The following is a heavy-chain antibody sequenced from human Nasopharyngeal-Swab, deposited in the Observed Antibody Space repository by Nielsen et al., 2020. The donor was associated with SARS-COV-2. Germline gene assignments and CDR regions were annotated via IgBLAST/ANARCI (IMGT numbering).Heavy chain of an antibody. CDR1: GFTFSSYG. D-gene: IGHD2-2*03. V-gene: IGHV3-30*18. CDR3: AKELDIVVVPYFDYGMDV. CDR2: ISYDGSNK. Sequence: GGSLRLSCAASGFTFSSYGMHWVRQAPGKGLEWVAVISYDGSNKYYADSVKGRFTISRDNSKNTLYLQMNSLRAEDTAVYYCAKELDIVVVPYFDYGMDVWGQGTTVTVSS. J-gene: IGHJ6*02.